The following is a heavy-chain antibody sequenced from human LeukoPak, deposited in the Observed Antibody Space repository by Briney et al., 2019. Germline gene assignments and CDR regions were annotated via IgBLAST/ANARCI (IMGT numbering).Heavy chain of an antibody. CDR3: ARTARRDGYNWGYFDY. V-gene: IGHV4-38-2*02. J-gene: IGHJ4*02. D-gene: IGHD5-24*01. CDR2: IYHSGST. Sequence: SETLSLTCTVSGYSISSGYYWGWIRQPPGKGLEWIGSIYHSGSTYYNPSLKSRVTISVDTSKNQFSLKLSSVTAADTAVYYCARTARRDGYNWGYFDYWGQGTLVTVSS. CDR1: GYSISSGYY.